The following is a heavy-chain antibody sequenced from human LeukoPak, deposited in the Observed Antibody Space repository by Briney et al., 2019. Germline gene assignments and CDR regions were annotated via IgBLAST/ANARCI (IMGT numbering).Heavy chain of an antibody. V-gene: IGHV4-34*12. CDR3: ARGSVLMGYASFDY. J-gene: IGHJ4*02. CDR2: IVQSGRT. D-gene: IGHD2-8*01. CDR1: GGSFSGYY. Sequence: SETLSLTCTVYGGSFSGYYWTWIRQPPGKGQEWIAEIVQSGRTNYSPSLESRLTLSVDTSKNRFSLKLSSVTAADTAVYYCARGSVLMGYASFDYWGQGALVTVSS.